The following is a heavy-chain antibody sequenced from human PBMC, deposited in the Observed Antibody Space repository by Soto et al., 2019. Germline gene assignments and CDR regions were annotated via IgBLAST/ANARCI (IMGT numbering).Heavy chain of an antibody. V-gene: IGHV3-74*01. CDR3: ARGVHSGSYPYYYYAMDV. Sequence: EVQLVESGGGLVQPGGSLRLSCAASGFTFNIYWMHWVRQAPGKGLVWVSRINSDASSTNYADSVKGRFTISRDNAKNTLYLQMNSLRVEDTAVYYCARGVHSGSYPYYYYAMDVWGQGTTVTVSS. CDR2: INSDASST. CDR1: GFTFNIYW. J-gene: IGHJ6*02. D-gene: IGHD1-26*01.